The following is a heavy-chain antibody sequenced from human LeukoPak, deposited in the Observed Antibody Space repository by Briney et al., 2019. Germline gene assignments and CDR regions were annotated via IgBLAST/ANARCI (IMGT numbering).Heavy chain of an antibody. V-gene: IGHV4-34*01. Sequence: KPSETLSLTCAVYGGSFSGYYWSWIRQPPGKGLEWIGEINHSGSTNYNPSLKSRVTISVDTSKNQFSLKLSSVTAADTAVYYCARGPFYPLTISSFDYWGQGTLVTVSS. J-gene: IGHJ4*02. CDR1: GGSFSGYY. CDR2: INHSGST. CDR3: ARGPFYPLTISSFDY. D-gene: IGHD3-3*02.